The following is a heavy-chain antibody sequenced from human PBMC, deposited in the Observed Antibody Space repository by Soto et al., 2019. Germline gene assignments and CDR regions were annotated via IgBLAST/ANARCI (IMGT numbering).Heavy chain of an antibody. CDR2: MNPNSGNT. J-gene: IGHJ4*02. V-gene: IGHV1-8*01. CDR3: ASVKLDYFDY. Sequence: QVQLVQSGAEVKKPGASVKVSCKASGYSFTSYDINWVRQATGQGLEWMGWMNPNSGNTAYAQKFRGXVXMXXNTSISAAYMELSRLRSEDTAVYCCASVKLDYFDYWGQGTLVTVSS. CDR1: GYSFTSYD.